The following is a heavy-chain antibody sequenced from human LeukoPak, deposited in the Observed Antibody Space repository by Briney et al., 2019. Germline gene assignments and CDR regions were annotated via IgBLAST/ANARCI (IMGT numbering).Heavy chain of an antibody. J-gene: IGHJ3*02. CDR1: GGSISSGDYY. CDR2: IYYSGST. D-gene: IGHD2-15*01. Sequence: SETLSLTCTVSGGSISSGDYYWSWIRQPPGKGLEWIGYIYYSGSTNYNPSLKSRVTISVDTSKNQFSLKLSSVTAADTAVYYCARLRLGYCSGGSCYPGAFDIWGQGTMVTVSS. V-gene: IGHV4-61*08. CDR3: ARLRLGYCSGGSCYPGAFDI.